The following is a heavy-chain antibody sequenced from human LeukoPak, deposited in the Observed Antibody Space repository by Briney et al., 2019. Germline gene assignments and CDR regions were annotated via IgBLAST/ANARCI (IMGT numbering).Heavy chain of an antibody. CDR1: GFTVSYNY. D-gene: IGHD2-21*02. J-gene: IGHJ3*01. CDR3: ARDLVVTTSWHAFDL. Sequence: PGGSLRLSCAASGFTVSYNYMSCVRQAQGKLLEWVAVFYTGGTRQYADSVKGRFTIARDNSKNTLYLQMDNLRADDTAVYYCARDLVVTTSWHAFDLWGQGTMVTVSS. V-gene: IGHV3-53*01. CDR2: FYTGGTR.